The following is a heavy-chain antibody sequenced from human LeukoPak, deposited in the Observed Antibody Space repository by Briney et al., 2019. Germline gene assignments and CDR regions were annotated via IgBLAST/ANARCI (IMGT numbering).Heavy chain of an antibody. D-gene: IGHD3-22*01. V-gene: IGHV3-73*01. J-gene: IGHJ4*02. CDR2: IRSKANSYAT. CDR3: TSRHYYDSSGYYRRGDY. CDR1: GFIFSGSA. Sequence: GGSLRLSCAASGFIFSGSAIHWVRQASGKGLECVGRIRSKANSYATAYAASVKGRFTISRDDSANTAYLQVNSLKTEDTAVYYCTSRHYYDSSGYYRRGDYWGQGTLVTVSS.